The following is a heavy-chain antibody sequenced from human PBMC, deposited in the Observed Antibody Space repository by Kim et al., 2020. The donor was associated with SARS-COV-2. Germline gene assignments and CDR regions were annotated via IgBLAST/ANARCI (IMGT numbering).Heavy chain of an antibody. CDR3: AISPIAAAGTYYYYYGMDV. V-gene: IGHV4-34*01. CDR1: GGSFSGYY. CDR2: INHSGST. J-gene: IGHJ6*02. D-gene: IGHD6-13*01. Sequence: SETLSLTCAVYGGSFSGYYWSWIRQPPGKGLEWIGEINHSGSTNYNPSLKSRVTISVDTSKNQFSLKLSSVTAADTAVYYCAISPIAAAGTYYYYYGMDVWGQGTTVTVSS.